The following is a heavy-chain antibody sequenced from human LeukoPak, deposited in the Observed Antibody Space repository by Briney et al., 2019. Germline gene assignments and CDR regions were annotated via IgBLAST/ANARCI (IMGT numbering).Heavy chain of an antibody. V-gene: IGHV3-48*04. CDR2: ISSSSSTI. CDR1: GFTFSSYS. CDR3: ARDFLMVGMDV. Sequence: GGSLRLSCAASGFTFSSYSMNWVRQAPGKGLEWVSYISSSSSTIYYADSVKGRFTISRDNAKNSLYLQMNSLRAEDTAVYYCARDFLMVGMDVWGQGTTVTAS. J-gene: IGHJ6*02. D-gene: IGHD3-10*01.